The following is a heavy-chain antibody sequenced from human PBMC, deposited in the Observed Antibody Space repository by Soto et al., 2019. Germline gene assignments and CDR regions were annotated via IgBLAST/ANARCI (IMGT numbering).Heavy chain of an antibody. CDR2: IYTTGNT. CDR3: ARGSLQFDP. Sequence: ETLSLTCTVSGGSLNNYYWSWIRQPAGKGLEWIGRIYTTGNTNYKSSLRSRVTMSVDTSKNQFSLKLRFLTAADTAMYYCARGSLQFDPWGQGTLVTVSS. J-gene: IGHJ5*02. CDR1: GGSLNNYY. V-gene: IGHV4-4*07.